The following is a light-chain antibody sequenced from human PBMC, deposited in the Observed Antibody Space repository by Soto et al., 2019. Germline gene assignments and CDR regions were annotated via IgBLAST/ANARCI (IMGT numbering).Light chain of an antibody. CDR1: STDVGGYNY. CDR2: EVS. V-gene: IGLV2-8*01. CDR3: RSYAGNTIHSV. Sequence: QSALTQPPSASGSAGQSVTISCTGTSTDVGGYNYVSWYQQHPGKAPKLMIYEVSKRPSGVPDRFSGSKTGNTASLTVSGLQAEDEPDYSCRSYAGNTIHSVSGTATKVTVL. J-gene: IGLJ1*01.